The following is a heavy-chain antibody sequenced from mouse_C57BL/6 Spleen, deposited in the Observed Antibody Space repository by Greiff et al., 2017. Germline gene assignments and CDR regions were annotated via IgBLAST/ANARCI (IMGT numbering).Heavy chain of an antibody. Sequence: QVQLQQPGAELVKPGASVKMSCKASGYTFTSYWITWVKQRPGQGLEWIGDIYPGSGSTNYNEKFKSKATLTVDTSSSTAYMQLSRLTSEDSAVYYCARGDYGSSWYFDYWGQGTTLTVSS. D-gene: IGHD1-1*01. J-gene: IGHJ2*01. CDR3: ARGDYGSSWYFDY. CDR1: GYTFTSYW. V-gene: IGHV1-55*01. CDR2: IYPGSGST.